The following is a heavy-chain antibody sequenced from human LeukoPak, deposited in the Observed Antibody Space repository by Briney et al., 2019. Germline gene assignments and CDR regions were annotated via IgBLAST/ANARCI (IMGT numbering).Heavy chain of an antibody. CDR2: IPYDGSNK. Sequence: PGGSLRLSCAASGFTFSSYGMHWVRQAPGKGLEWVAVIPYDGSNKYYADFVKGRFTISRDNSKNTLYLQMNSLRAEDTAVYYCAKPLYSGSYYKVASFDYWGQGTLVTVSS. V-gene: IGHV3-30*18. CDR1: GFTFSSYG. J-gene: IGHJ4*02. CDR3: AKPLYSGSYYKVASFDY. D-gene: IGHD1-26*01.